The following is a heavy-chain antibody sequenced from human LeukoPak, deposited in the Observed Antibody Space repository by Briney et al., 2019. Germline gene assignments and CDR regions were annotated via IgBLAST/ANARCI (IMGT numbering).Heavy chain of an antibody. D-gene: IGHD6-19*01. Sequence: ASVKVSCKASGYTFTSYGISWVRQAPGQGLEWMGWISANNANRNYAQNLQGRVTMTTDTSTSTAYMELRSLRSDDTAVYYCARKMGSSSGWHQVFDYWGQGTLVTVSS. CDR2: ISANNANR. J-gene: IGHJ4*02. CDR3: ARKMGSSSGWHQVFDY. CDR1: GYTFTSYG. V-gene: IGHV1-18*04.